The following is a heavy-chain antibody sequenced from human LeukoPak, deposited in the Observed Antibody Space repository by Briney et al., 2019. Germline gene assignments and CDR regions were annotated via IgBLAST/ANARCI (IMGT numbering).Heavy chain of an antibody. CDR1: GYTFTSYY. Sequence: ASVKVPCKTSGYTFTSYYMHWVRQAPGQGLEWMGIINPSGGSTRYAQKFQGRVTMTRDTSTSTVYMELSSLRSEDTAVYYCARVGFGPLVVLAYWGQGTLVTVSS. J-gene: IGHJ4*02. V-gene: IGHV1-46*01. CDR2: INPSGGST. D-gene: IGHD3-16*01. CDR3: ARVGFGPLVVLAY.